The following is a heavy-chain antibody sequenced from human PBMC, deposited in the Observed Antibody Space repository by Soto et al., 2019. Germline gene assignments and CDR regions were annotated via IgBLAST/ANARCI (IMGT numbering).Heavy chain of an antibody. CDR2: INHSGNT. Sequence: SETLSLTCGVSGYSISSGYYWGWSRQPPGEGLEWIGGINHSGNTYYNPSLRSRVTISVDTSKNQLSLKLSSVTAADTAVYYCGRSGDDYGSHIDSWGQVTLVPVSS. J-gene: IGHJ5*01. V-gene: IGHV4-38-2*01. CDR1: GYSISSGYY. D-gene: IGHD4-17*01. CDR3: GRSGDDYGSHIDS.